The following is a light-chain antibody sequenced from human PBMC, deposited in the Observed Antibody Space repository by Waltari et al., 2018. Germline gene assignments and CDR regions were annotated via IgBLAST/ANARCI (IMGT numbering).Light chain of an antibody. CDR3: PCPGRSGDVI. J-gene: IGLJ2*01. CDR1: SLRLFY. CDR2: GKN. V-gene: IGLV3-19*01. Sequence: SSELTQDPAVSVSLGQTVRITCQGDSLRLFYVSWFHQKPGQAPALVIYGKNNRPPGMPDRFSGSTSGRTASLTLTGDQAEEEAGYCRPCPGRSGDVIIGGGNKLTV.